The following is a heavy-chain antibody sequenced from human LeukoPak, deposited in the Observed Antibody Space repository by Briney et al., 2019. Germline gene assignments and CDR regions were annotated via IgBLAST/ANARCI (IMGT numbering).Heavy chain of an antibody. D-gene: IGHD6-19*01. Sequence: GGSLRLSCAASGFTFSSYAMSWVRQAPGKGLEWVSSISSSSSYIYYADSVKGRFTISRDNAKNSLYLQMNSLRAEDTAVYYCARDDPSPGYSSGWPYFDYWGQGTLVTVSS. CDR2: ISSSSSYI. CDR3: ARDDPSPGYSSGWPYFDY. J-gene: IGHJ4*02. CDR1: GFTFSSYA. V-gene: IGHV3-21*01.